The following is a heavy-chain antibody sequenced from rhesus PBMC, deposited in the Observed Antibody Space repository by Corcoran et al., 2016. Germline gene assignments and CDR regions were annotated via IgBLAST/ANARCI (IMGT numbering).Heavy chain of an antibody. Sequence: QVQLQESGPGLVKPSETLSLTCAVSGGSISSSTWWSWIRQPHGKGLAVIGYISGSSGSTYYNPSLKSRVTISKDTSKNQFSLELSSVTAADTVVYYCARGGYSSGWSKYYFDYWGQGVLVTISS. V-gene: IGHV4S19*01. CDR1: GGSISSSTW. CDR2: ISGSSGST. D-gene: IGHD6S26*01. J-gene: IGHJ4*01. CDR3: ARGGYSSGWSKYYFDY.